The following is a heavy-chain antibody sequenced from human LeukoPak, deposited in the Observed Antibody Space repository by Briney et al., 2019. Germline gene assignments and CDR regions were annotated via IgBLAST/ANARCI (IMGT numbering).Heavy chain of an antibody. CDR2: ISSSSSYI. V-gene: IGHV3-21*01. CDR1: EFTFSSYS. J-gene: IGHJ6*02. CDR3: ARDDSSGGPYYYYGMDV. D-gene: IGHD6-19*01. Sequence: GGSLRLSCAASEFTFSSYSMNWVRQAPGKGLEWVSSISSSSSYIYYADSVKGRFTISRDNAKNSLYLQMNSLRAEDTAVYYCARDDSSGGPYYYYGMDVWGQGTTVTVSS.